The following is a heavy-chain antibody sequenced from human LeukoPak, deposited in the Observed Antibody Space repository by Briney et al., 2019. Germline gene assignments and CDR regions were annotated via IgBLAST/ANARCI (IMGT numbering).Heavy chain of an antibody. V-gene: IGHV1-2*06. CDR2: INPSTGGT. J-gene: IGHJ4*02. CDR3: ARDNDLRPIVGATTFPNEFDY. Sequence: ASVKVSCKPSGYTFTGYYLHWVRQAPGQGLEWMGRINPSTGGTNYAKNFQGRVTMTRDASTSTAYMELSRLTSDDTAVYYCARDNDLRPIVGATTFPNEFDYWGQGTLVTVSS. D-gene: IGHD1-26*01. CDR1: GYTFTGYY.